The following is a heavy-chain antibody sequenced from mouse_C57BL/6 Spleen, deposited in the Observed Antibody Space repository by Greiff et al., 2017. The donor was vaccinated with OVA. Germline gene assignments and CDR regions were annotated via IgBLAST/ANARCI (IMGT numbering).Heavy chain of an antibody. Sequence: VQLQQSGPELVKPGASVKISCKASGYSFTGYYMNWVKQSPEKSLEWIGEINPSTGGTTYNQKFKAKATLTVDKSSSTAYMQLKSLTSEDSAVYYCAKGSYYDYSYAMDDWGQGTSVTVSS. V-gene: IGHV1-42*01. CDR1: GYSFTGYY. J-gene: IGHJ4*01. CDR3: AKGSYYDYSYAMDD. CDR2: INPSTGGT. D-gene: IGHD2-4*01.